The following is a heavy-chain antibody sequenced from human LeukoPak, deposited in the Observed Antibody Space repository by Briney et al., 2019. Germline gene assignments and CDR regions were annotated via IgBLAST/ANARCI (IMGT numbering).Heavy chain of an antibody. CDR3: ARRGTSSSWAHLDY. V-gene: IGHV3-7*05. Sequence: GGSLRLSCAASGFTFSSYWMTWVRQARGKGLEWVAKIKQDGSEKYYVDSVKGRFTISRDNAKNSLYLQMNSLGAEDTAVYYCARRGTSSSWAHLDYWGQGSLLTVSS. J-gene: IGHJ4*02. CDR1: GFTFSSYW. CDR2: IKQDGSEK. D-gene: IGHD6-13*01.